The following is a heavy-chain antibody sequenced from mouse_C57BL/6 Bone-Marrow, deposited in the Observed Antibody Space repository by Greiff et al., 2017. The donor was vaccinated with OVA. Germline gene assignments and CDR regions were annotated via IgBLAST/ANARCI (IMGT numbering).Heavy chain of an antibody. D-gene: IGHD2-5*01. Sequence: QVQLQQPGAELVKPGASVKLSCKASGYTFTSYWMHWVKQRPGQGLEWIGMIHPNSGSTNYNEKFKSKATLTVDKSSSTAYMQLSSLTSEDSAVYDCARAYSNYVGFAYWGQGTLVTVSA. CDR3: ARAYSNYVGFAY. V-gene: IGHV1-64*01. CDR1: GYTFTSYW. CDR2: IHPNSGST. J-gene: IGHJ3*01.